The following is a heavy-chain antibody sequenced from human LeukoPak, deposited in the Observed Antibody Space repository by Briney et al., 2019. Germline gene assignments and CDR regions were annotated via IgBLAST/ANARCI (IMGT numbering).Heavy chain of an antibody. V-gene: IGHV1-69*13. CDR3: ARKNYDSSGPGWGAFDI. CDR1: GGTLSSYA. Sequence: ASVKVSCKASGGTLSSYAISWVRQAPGQGLEWMGGIIPIFGTANYAQKFQGRVTITADESTSTAYMELSSLRSEDTAVYYCARKNYDSSGPGWGAFDIWGQGTMVTVSS. CDR2: IIPIFGTA. D-gene: IGHD3-22*01. J-gene: IGHJ3*02.